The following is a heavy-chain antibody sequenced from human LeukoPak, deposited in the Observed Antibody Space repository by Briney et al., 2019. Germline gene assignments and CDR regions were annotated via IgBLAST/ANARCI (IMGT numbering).Heavy chain of an antibody. D-gene: IGHD2-15*01. CDR2: INGSGGST. J-gene: IGHJ4*02. V-gene: IGHV3-23*01. CDR1: GFTFSSYA. Sequence: GGCLRLSCAASGFTFSSYAMSWVRQAPGKGLEWVSDINGSGGSTYYADSVKGRFTISRDNSKNTLYLQMNSLRAEDTAVYYCEAVAATFDYWGQGTLVTVSS. CDR3: EAVAATFDY.